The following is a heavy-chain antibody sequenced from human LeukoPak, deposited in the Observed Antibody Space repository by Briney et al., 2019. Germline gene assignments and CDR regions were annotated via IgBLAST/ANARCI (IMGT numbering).Heavy chain of an antibody. CDR1: GYSFSSYW. V-gene: IGHV5-51*01. J-gene: IGHJ4*02. D-gene: IGHD6-19*01. CDR2: IYPGNSNT. Sequence: GESLQISCKASGYSFSSYWIAWVRQLPGKGLEWMGIIYPGNSNTRYNPSFQGQVIISADQSISTAFLQWSSLKASDSAMFYCATGAVAGQDVFDYWGQGTLVTVSS. CDR3: ATGAVAGQDVFDY.